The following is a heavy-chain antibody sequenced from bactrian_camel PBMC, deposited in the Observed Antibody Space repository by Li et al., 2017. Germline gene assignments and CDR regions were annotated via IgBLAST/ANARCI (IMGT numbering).Heavy chain of an antibody. D-gene: IGHD3*01. Sequence: HVQLVESGGGSVQEGGSLLLSCVASGLTFYGSDMGWYRQVPGNECELVATLSADSPTYYAHFVKGRFTISQDISKNTVYLQMNNLKPEDTAVYYCAAGPLETSPICRRRVRIFCLVTGARGPRSPSP. J-gene: IGHJ6*01. CDR3: AAGPLETSPICRRRVRIFCLVT. CDR1: GLTFYGSD. CDR2: LSADSPT. V-gene: IGHV3S55*01.